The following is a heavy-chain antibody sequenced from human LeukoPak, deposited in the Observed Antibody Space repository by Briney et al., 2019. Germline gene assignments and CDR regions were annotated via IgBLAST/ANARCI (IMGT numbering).Heavy chain of an antibody. CDR3: ARQYIVVVQSLYFDL. CDR2: IYYSGST. CDR1: GGSISSSSYY. Sequence: PSETLSLTCTVSGGSISSSSYYWGWIRQPPGKGLEWIGSIYYSGSTYYNPSLKSRVTISVDTSKNQFSLKLSSVTAADTAVYYCARQYIVVVQSLYFDLWGRGTLVTVSS. D-gene: IGHD2-2*01. V-gene: IGHV4-39*01. J-gene: IGHJ2*01.